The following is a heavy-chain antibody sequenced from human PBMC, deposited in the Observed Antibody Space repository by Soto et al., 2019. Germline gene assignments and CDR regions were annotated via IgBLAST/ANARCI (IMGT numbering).Heavy chain of an antibody. J-gene: IGHJ5*02. Sequence: KPSETLSLTCTVSGGSVSNSNYYWGWIRQSPGKGLEWIGSVYYRGRSYSKSSVKSRVTISVDTSKNQFSLNLTSVTAADTAVYHCARMSATGTRWFDPWGQGTLVTVSS. CDR1: GGSVSNSNYY. D-gene: IGHD6-13*01. CDR2: VYYRGRS. V-gene: IGHV4-39*07. CDR3: ARMSATGTRWFDP.